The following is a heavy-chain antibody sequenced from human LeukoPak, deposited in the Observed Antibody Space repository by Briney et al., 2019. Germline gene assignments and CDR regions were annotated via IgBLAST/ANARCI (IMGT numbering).Heavy chain of an antibody. CDR2: TRSKTYGGTT. J-gene: IGHJ4*02. CDR3: TTGGSYFNY. Sequence: AGGSLRLSCAASGFTFGDYAMSWVRQAPGKGLEWVGFTRSKTYGGTTEYAASVKGRFTISRDDSKSIAYLQMNSLKTEDTAMYYCTTGGSYFNYWGQGTLVTVSS. D-gene: IGHD1-26*01. CDR1: GFTFGDYA. V-gene: IGHV3-49*04.